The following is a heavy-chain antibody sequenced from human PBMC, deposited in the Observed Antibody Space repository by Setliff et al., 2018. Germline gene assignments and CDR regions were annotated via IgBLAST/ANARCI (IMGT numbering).Heavy chain of an antibody. CDR1: GYTFTAYY. CDR2: VHTGGGSA. J-gene: IGHJ4*02. Sequence: ASVKVSCKASGYTFTAYYMHWVRQAPGQGLEWMGIVHTGGGSASYAQNLQSRLTLTTDISTSTAYMELGSLTTDDTAVYYCARVESMVRGKNILRHFDYWGQGIQVTVSS. V-gene: IGHV1-46*04. D-gene: IGHD3-10*01. CDR3: ARVESMVRGKNILRHFDY.